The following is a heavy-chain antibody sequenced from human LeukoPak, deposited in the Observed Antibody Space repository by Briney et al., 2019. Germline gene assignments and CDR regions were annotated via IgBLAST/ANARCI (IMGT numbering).Heavy chain of an antibody. CDR3: AKSDSSGYYHVGAFDI. CDR1: GFTFSSYA. D-gene: IGHD3-22*01. Sequence: GGSLRLSCAASGFTFSSYAMSWVRQAPGKGLEWDSAISGSGGSTYYADSVKGRFTISRDNSKNTLYLQMNSLRAEDTAVYYCAKSDSSGYYHVGAFDIWGQGTMVTVSS. CDR2: ISGSGGST. V-gene: IGHV3-23*01. J-gene: IGHJ3*02.